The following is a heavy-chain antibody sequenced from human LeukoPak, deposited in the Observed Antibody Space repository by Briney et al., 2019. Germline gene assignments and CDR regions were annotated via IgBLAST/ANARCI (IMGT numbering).Heavy chain of an antibody. Sequence: ASVKVSCKASGYTFTSYYMHWVRQAPGQGLEWMGIINPSGGSTSYAQKFQGRVTMTRDTSTSTVYMELSSLRSEDTAVYCCARDRRGCSSTSCYDEYFQHWGQGTLVTVSS. CDR2: INPSGGST. J-gene: IGHJ1*01. D-gene: IGHD2-2*01. CDR1: GYTFTSYY. CDR3: ARDRRGCSSTSCYDEYFQH. V-gene: IGHV1-46*01.